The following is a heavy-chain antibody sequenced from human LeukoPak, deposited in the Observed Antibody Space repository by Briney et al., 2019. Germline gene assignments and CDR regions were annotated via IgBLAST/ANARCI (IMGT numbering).Heavy chain of an antibody. V-gene: IGHV1-69*06. CDR3: ASTDITMTAETEIPGAFDI. Sequence: SVKVSCKASGGTFSSYAISWVRQAPGQGLEWMGGIIPIFGTANYAQKFQGRVTITADKSTSTAYMELSSLRSEDTAVYYCASTDITMTAETEIPGAFDIWGQGTMVTVSS. D-gene: IGHD3-22*01. J-gene: IGHJ3*02. CDR2: IIPIFGTA. CDR1: GGTFSSYA.